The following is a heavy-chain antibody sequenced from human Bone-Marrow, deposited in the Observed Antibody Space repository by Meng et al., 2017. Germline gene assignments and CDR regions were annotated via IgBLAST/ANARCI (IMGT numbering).Heavy chain of an antibody. CDR1: GFTFSSYA. CDR2: ISYDGSNK. D-gene: IGHD6-19*01. V-gene: IGHV3-30*04. CDR3: ARGSSGWYDPLSNFDY. Sequence: GESLKISCAASGFTFSSYAMHWVRQAPGKGLEWVAVISYDGSNKYYADSVKGRFTISRDNSKNTLYLQMNSMRAEDTTVYYCARGSSGWYDPLSNFDYWGQGTLVTVSS. J-gene: IGHJ4*02.